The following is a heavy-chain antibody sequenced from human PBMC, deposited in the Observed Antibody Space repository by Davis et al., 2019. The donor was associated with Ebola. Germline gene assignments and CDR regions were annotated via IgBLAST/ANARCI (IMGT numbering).Heavy chain of an antibody. CDR2: ITYDGSNK. V-gene: IGHV3-30-3*01. CDR1: GFSFSSYA. CDR3: RREPGFWSGYGPKKTDYYYYGMDV. D-gene: IGHD3-3*01. J-gene: IGHJ6*04. Sequence: GGSLRLSCAASGFSFSSYAMHWVRQAPGKGLEWVAVITYDGSNKYYADSVKGRFTIPRDNSKNTLYLQMNSLRAEDMAVYYCRREPGFWSGYGPKKTDYYYYGMDVWGKGTTVNVSS.